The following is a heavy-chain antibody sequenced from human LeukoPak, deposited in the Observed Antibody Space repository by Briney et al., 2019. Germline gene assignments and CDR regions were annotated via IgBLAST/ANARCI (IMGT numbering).Heavy chain of an antibody. V-gene: IGHV3-7*03. D-gene: IGHD6-13*01. CDR3: ATSLDAPGNY. CDR1: GFTFRTAW. CDR2: IRKDGGAT. J-gene: IGHJ4*02. Sequence: GSLRPSCAGSGFTFRTAWMAWVRQAPGKGPEWLANIRKDGGATYYGESVKGRFIISRDNAENSLHLQLNSLRTEDTAVYYCATSLDAPGNYWGLGTLVTVSS.